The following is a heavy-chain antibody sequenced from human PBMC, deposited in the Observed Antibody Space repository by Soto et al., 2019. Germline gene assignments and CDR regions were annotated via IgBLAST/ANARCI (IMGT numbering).Heavy chain of an antibody. CDR1: GFTFSSYA. V-gene: IGHV3-23*01. J-gene: IGHJ4*02. D-gene: IGHD6-19*01. CDR3: AKLYSSGLYYFDY. Sequence: EVQLLESGGGLVQPGGSLRLSCAASGFTFSSYAMSWVRQAPGKGLEWVTAISGSGGSTYYADSVKGRFTISRDNSKNTLYLQMNSLRAEDTAVYYCAKLYSSGLYYFDYWGQGTLVTVSS. CDR2: ISGSGGST.